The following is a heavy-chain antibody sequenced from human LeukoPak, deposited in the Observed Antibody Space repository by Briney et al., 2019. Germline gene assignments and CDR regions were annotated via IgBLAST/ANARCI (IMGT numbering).Heavy chain of an antibody. CDR2: INHSGST. CDR1: GGSFSGYY. Sequence: SETLSLTCAVYGGSFSGYYWSWIRQPPGKGLEWIGEINHSGSTNYNPSLKSRVTISVDTSKNQFSLKLSSVTAADTAVYHCARESQSVLWFGVHLWGHGTLVTVSS. V-gene: IGHV4-34*01. J-gene: IGHJ4*01. D-gene: IGHD3-10*01. CDR3: ARESQSVLWFGVHL.